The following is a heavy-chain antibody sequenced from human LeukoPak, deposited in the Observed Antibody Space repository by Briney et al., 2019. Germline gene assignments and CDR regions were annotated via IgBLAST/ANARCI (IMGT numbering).Heavy chain of an antibody. CDR3: YIPYYDTSAYKGY. D-gene: IGHD3-22*01. J-gene: IGHJ4*02. CDR1: GFTFSSYA. Sequence: GGSLRLSCAASGFTFSSYAMTWVRQAPGKGLEWVSATSGSGGSTYYADSVKGRFTISRDNSKNTLYLQMNSLRAEDTAVYYCYIPYYDTSAYKGYWGQGTLVTVSS. V-gene: IGHV3-23*01. CDR2: TSGSGGST.